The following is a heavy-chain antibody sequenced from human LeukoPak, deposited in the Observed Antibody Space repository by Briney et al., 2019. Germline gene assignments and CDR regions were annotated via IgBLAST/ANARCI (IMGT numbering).Heavy chain of an antibody. CDR3: ARGQSGTPHYYYGMDV. D-gene: IGHD3-10*01. V-gene: IGHV1-69*13. J-gene: IGHJ6*02. Sequence: ASVKVSCKASGGTFSNYAINWVRQAPGPGLEWMGGIIPIFGTANYAQKFQGRVTITADESTSTVYMELNSLKSEDTAVYYCARGQSGTPHYYYGMDVWGQGTTVTVSS. CDR2: IIPIFGTA. CDR1: GGTFSNYA.